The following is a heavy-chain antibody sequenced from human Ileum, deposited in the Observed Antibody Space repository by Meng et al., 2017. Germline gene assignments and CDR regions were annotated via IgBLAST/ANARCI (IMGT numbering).Heavy chain of an antibody. CDR1: GYTFTTFG. D-gene: IGHD6-19*01. V-gene: IGHV1-18*01. J-gene: IGHJ4*02. CDR2: IDPGNGNR. Sequence: QVQLVQSGIEVKKPGASVKVSCKPSGYTFTTFGISWVRQAPGQGLEWMGWIDPGNGNRNFAQKFQDRITLTTDTTTTTAYMELRSLRSDDTAIFYCARDRQWVVDYWGQGTLVTVSS. CDR3: ARDRQWVVDY.